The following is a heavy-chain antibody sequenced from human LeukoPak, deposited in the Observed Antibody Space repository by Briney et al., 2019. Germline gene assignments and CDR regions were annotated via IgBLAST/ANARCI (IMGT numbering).Heavy chain of an antibody. D-gene: IGHD3-10*01. V-gene: IGHV4-4*02. CDR2: IHRSGSP. Sequence: PSETLSLTCTVSLDSTTSNFWRWVRQPPGKGLEWIGEIHRSGSPNYNPSLQSRVTISIDRSRNQIVLELSAVAAADTAVYYCARETLGGFNPGAYWGQGILVTVSS. CDR3: ARETLGGFNPGAY. J-gene: IGHJ4*02. CDR1: LDSTTSNF.